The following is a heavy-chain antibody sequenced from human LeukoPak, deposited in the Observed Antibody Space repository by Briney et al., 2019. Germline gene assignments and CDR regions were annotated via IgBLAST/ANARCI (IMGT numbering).Heavy chain of an antibody. D-gene: IGHD3-9*01. CDR1: GYTFTGYY. J-gene: IGHJ4*02. V-gene: IGHV1-2*02. CDR3: ARSPHILTGENFDY. CDR2: INPNSGGT. Sequence: ASVKVSCKASGYTFTGYYMHWVRQAPGQGLEWMGWINPNSGGTNYAQKFQGRVTMTRDTSISTAYMELSRLRSDDTAVYFCARSPHILTGENFDYWGQGTLLTVSS.